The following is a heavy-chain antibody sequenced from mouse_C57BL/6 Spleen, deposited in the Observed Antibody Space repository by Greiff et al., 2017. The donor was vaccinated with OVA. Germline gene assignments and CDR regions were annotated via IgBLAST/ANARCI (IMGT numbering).Heavy chain of an antibody. D-gene: IGHD1-1*01. J-gene: IGHJ1*03. CDR2: IRNKANGYTT. CDR1: GFTFTDYY. V-gene: IGHV7-3*01. CDR3: ARSPFYGSSYGWYFDV. Sequence: EVHLVESGGGLVQPGGSLSLSCAASGFTFTDYYMSWVRQPPGKALEWLGFIRNKANGYTTEYSASVKGRFTISRDNSQSILYLQMNALRAEDSATYYCARSPFYGSSYGWYFDVWGTGTTVTVSS.